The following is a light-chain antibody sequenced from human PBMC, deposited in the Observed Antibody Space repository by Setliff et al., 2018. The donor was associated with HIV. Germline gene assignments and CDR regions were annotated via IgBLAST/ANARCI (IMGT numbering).Light chain of an antibody. J-gene: IGLJ1*01. CDR2: EVR. CDR3: ISYAITNTLP. CDR1: SRDVGGYNY. V-gene: IGLV2-14*01. Sequence: QSVLTQPASVSGSPGQSITISCTGTSRDVGGYNYVSWYQQHPGKAPKLIIYEVRNRPSGVSNRFSGSKSGNTASLTISGHQTEDEADYYCISYAITNTLPFGTGTKVTVL.